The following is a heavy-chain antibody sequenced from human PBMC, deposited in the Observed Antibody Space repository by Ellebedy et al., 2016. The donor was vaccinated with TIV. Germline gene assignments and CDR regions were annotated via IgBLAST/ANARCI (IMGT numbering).Heavy chain of an antibody. CDR1: GFNFSDYS. CDR3: AREKSGHKWNDGFDS. D-gene: IGHD1-1*01. Sequence: GESLKISCAASGFNFSDYSMNWVRQAPGKGLEWVSSISISGNYRSHGDSVKGRFTISRDNAQNSLYLQMNSLIAEDTAVYYCAREKSGHKWNDGFDSWGQGTLVTVSS. V-gene: IGHV3-21*01. CDR2: ISISGNYR. J-gene: IGHJ4*02.